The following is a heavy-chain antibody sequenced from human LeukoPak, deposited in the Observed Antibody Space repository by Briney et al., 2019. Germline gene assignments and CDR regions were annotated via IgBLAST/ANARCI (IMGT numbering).Heavy chain of an antibody. CDR1: GGSFSGYY. CDR3: ARVSYYDSSGPKDY. CDR2: INHSGST. Sequence: PLETLSLTCAVYGGSFSGYYWSWIRQPPGKGLEWIGEINHSGSTNCNPSLKSRVTISVDTSKNQFSLKLSSVTAAGTAVYYCARVSYYDSSGPKDYWGQGTLVTVSS. V-gene: IGHV4-34*01. J-gene: IGHJ4*02. D-gene: IGHD3-22*01.